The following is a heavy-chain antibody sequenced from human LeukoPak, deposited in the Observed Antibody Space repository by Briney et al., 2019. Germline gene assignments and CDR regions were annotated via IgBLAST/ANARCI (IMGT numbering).Heavy chain of an antibody. Sequence: PSETLSLTCTVSGGSISRATYYWGWIRQPPGKGLEWIGGLFYGGDTYYNPSLKSRVTISADTSNNQFSLKVTSMTAADTGVYCCARGGHNYAAAYGGQGTLVTVSS. D-gene: IGHD5-24*01. CDR2: LFYGGDT. J-gene: IGHJ4*02. CDR1: GGSISRATYY. V-gene: IGHV4-39*01. CDR3: ARGGHNYAAAY.